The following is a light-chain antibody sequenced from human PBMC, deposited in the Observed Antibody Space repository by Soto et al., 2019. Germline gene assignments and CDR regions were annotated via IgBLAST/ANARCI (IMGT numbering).Light chain of an antibody. CDR2: DAS. V-gene: IGKV1-5*01. CDR3: QQYNSYSWT. J-gene: IGKJ1*01. CDR1: QSISSW. Sequence: DIQLTQSPSTLSASVGDRVTITCRASQSISSWLAWYQQKPGKAPELLIYDASTLESGVPSRFSGSRSGTEFTLTISSLQPDDFATYYCQQYNSYSWTFGQGTRWIS.